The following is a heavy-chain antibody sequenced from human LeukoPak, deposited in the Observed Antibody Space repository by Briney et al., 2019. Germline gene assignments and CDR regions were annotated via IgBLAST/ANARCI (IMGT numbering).Heavy chain of an antibody. V-gene: IGHV3-48*01. CDR3: ARMSGSRLPGY. J-gene: IGHJ4*02. D-gene: IGHD3-3*01. CDR1: GFTFSSHC. CDR2: ISSSSSAR. Sequence: GGSLRLSCAASGFTFSSHCMNWVRQAPGKGLEWVSYISSSSSARYYADSVKGRFTISRDDARNSLYLQMNSLRAEDTAVYYCARMSGSRLPGYWGQGALVTVSS.